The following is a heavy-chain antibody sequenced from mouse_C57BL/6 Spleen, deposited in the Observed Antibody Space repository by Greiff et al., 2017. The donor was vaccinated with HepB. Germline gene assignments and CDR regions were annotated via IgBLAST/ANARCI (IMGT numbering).Heavy chain of an antibody. J-gene: IGHJ3*01. CDR3: ARHYGYDPWFAY. V-gene: IGHV5-6*01. D-gene: IGHD2-2*01. Sequence: EVNVVESGGDLVKPGGSLKLSCAASGFTFSSYGMSWVRQTPDKRLEWVATISSGGSYTYYPDSVKGRFTISRDNAKNTLYLQMSSLKSEDTAMYYCARHYGYDPWFAYWGQGTLVTVSA. CDR1: GFTFSSYG. CDR2: ISSGGSYT.